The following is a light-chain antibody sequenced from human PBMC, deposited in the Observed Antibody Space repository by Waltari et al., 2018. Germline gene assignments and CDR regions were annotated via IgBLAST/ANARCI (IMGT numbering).Light chain of an antibody. V-gene: IGKV1-9*01. CDR1: QVISHF. Sequence: IQLTQSPSTLSASVGDRVTITCRASQVISHFLAWYQQKPGKAPEFLIFAASTLRTGVPSRFSGRGSGTDFTLTISSLQPEDFATYFCQQLDTYPRTFGQGTKVEIK. J-gene: IGKJ1*01. CDR3: QQLDTYPRT. CDR2: AAS.